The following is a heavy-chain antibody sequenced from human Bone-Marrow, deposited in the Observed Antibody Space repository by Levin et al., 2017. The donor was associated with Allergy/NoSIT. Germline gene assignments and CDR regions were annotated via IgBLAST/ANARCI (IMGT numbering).Heavy chain of an antibody. D-gene: IGHD2-2*01. V-gene: IGHV3-21*01. CDR2: ISSSSSYI. CDR3: ARDIPGYCSSTSCYAEVEYFDL. J-gene: IGHJ2*01. Sequence: LSLTCAASGFTFSSYSMNWVRQAPGKGLEWVSSISSSSSYIYYADSVKGRFTISRDNAKNSLYLQMNSLRAEDTAVYYCARDIPGYCSSTSCYAEVEYFDLWGRGTLVTVSS. CDR1: GFTFSSYS.